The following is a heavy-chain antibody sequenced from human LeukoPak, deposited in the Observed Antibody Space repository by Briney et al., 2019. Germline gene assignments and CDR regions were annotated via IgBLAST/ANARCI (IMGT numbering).Heavy chain of an antibody. CDR1: GGSFSGYY. Sequence: SETLSLTCAVYGGSFSGYYWSWIRKPPGKGLEWIGEINHSGSTNYNPSLKSRVTISVDTSKNQFSLKLSSVTAADTAVYYCARGLGGYEAYWGQGTLVTVSS. CDR2: INHSGST. CDR3: ARGLGGYEAY. D-gene: IGHD3-16*01. V-gene: IGHV4-34*01. J-gene: IGHJ4*02.